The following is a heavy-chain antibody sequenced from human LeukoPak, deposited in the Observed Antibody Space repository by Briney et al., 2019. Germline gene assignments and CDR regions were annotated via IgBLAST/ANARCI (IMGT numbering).Heavy chain of an antibody. D-gene: IGHD3-9*01. V-gene: IGHV4-39*07. Sequence: SETLSLTCTVSGGSISSSSYYWGWIRQPPGKGLEWTGSIYYSGSTYYNPSLKSRVTISVDTSKNQFSLKLSSVTAADTAVYYCARGDYDTLTGYWNWFDPWGQGTLVTVSS. CDR3: ARGDYDTLTGYWNWFDP. J-gene: IGHJ5*02. CDR1: GGSISSSSYY. CDR2: IYYSGST.